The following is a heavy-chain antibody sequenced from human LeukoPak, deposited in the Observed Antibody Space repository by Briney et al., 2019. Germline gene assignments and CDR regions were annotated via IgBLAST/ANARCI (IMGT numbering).Heavy chain of an antibody. CDR2: ISSSSSYI. CDR3: ARLAVADGFDY. V-gene: IGHV3-21*01. D-gene: IGHD6-19*01. Sequence: GGSLRLSCEASGFTVSSNYMSWVRQAPGKGLEWVSSISSSSSYIYYADSVKGRFTISRDNAKNSLYLQMNSLRAEDTAVYYCARLAVADGFDYWGQGTLVTVSS. J-gene: IGHJ4*02. CDR1: GFTVSSNY.